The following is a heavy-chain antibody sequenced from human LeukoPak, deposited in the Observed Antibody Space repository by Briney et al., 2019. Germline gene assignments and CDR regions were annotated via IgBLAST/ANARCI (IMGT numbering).Heavy chain of an antibody. CDR3: AKTGEQKGGKYDFWSGYYTAMGYYYYYMDV. Sequence: SETLSLTCTVSGGSISSYYWSWIRQPPGKGLEWIGYIYYSGSTNYNPSLKSRVTISVDTSKNQFSLKLSFVTAADTAVYYCAKTGEQKGGKYDFWSGYYTAMGYYYYYMDVWGKGTTVTVSS. D-gene: IGHD3-3*01. CDR2: IYYSGST. CDR1: GGSISSYY. V-gene: IGHV4-59*01. J-gene: IGHJ6*03.